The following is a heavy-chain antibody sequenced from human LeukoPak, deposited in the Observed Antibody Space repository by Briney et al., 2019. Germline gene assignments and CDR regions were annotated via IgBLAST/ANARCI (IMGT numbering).Heavy chain of an antibody. D-gene: IGHD2/OR15-2a*01. CDR3: ARGSTIVGLDY. J-gene: IGHJ4*02. Sequence: SETLSLTCTVSGGSISSYYWSWIRQPPGKGLEWIGYIYYSGSTNYNPSLESRVTISVDTSKNQFSLKLSSVTAADTAVYYCARGSTIVGLDYWGQGTLVTVSS. CDR1: GGSISSYY. V-gene: IGHV4-59*01. CDR2: IYYSGST.